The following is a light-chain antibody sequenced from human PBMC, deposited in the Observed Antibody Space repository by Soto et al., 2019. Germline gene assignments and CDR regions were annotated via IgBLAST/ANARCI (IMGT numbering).Light chain of an antibody. V-gene: IGLV2-14*01. CDR1: SSDVGGYNY. CDR3: SSYTSSSPVV. J-gene: IGLJ2*01. Sequence: QSALTQPASVSGSPRQSITISCTGTSSDVGGYNYVSWYQQHPGKAPKLMIYDVINRPSGVSNRFSGSKSGNTASLTISGLQAEAEADYNCSSYTSSSPVVFGGVPRRTVL. CDR2: DVI.